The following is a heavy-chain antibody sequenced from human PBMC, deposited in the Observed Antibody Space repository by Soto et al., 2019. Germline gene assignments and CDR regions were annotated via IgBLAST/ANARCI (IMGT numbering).Heavy chain of an antibody. J-gene: IGHJ4*02. CDR3: ARGPLGYCSGGSCPDCGYFPG. Sequence: QVQLVQSGAEVKKPGASVKVSCKASGYTFTSSDINWVRQATGQGLEWMGWMHPNSGNTGYAQKFQGRVTITRNTSISTAYMELSSLRSDDTAVYYCARGPLGYCSGGSCPDCGYFPGWGQGTLVTVSS. V-gene: IGHV1-8*01. D-gene: IGHD2-15*01. CDR1: GYTFTSSD. CDR2: MHPNSGNT.